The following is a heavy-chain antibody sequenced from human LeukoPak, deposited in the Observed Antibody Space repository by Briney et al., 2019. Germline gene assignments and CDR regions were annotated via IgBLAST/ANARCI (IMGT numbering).Heavy chain of an antibody. CDR1: GDSVSSNSAA. Sequence: SQTLSLTCAISGDSVSSNSAAWIWIRQSPSSGLEWLGRTFCRSQCYNDYAVSVKSRIIINPDTSKNQLSLQLNSVTPEDTAVYYCARASYSSSWSIDYWGQGTRVTVSS. CDR3: ARASYSSSWSIDY. J-gene: IGHJ4*02. V-gene: IGHV6-1*01. CDR2: TFCRSQCYN. D-gene: IGHD6-13*01.